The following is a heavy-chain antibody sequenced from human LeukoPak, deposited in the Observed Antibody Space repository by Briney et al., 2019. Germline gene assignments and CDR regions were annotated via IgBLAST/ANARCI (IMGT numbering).Heavy chain of an antibody. J-gene: IGHJ4*02. CDR2: INPNSGGT. CDR3: ARGYSSSWDWRYYFDY. V-gene: IGHV1-2*02. Sequence: ASVKVSCKASGYTFTGYYMHWVRQAPGQGLEWMGWINPNSGGTNYAQKFQGRVTMTRDTSISTAYMELSRLRSDDTAVYYCARGYSSSWDWRYYFDYWGQGTLVTVSS. CDR1: GYTFTGYY. D-gene: IGHD6-13*01.